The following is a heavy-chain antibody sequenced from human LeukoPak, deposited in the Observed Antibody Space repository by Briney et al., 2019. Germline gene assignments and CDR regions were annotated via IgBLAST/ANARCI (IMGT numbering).Heavy chain of an antibody. CDR2: IIPLFGAP. V-gene: IGHV1-69*06. Sequence: SVKVSCKASGGPLNTYVIDWVRQAPGHGLEWRGGIIPLFGAPTYAQRFQGNVTISADKSTDTTYMELPRLPSEETAVYYCTMGPTASLGRPFERWGQGTLVIVSS. D-gene: IGHD3-9*01. CDR3: TMGPTASLGRPFER. CDR1: GGPLNTYV. J-gene: IGHJ4*02.